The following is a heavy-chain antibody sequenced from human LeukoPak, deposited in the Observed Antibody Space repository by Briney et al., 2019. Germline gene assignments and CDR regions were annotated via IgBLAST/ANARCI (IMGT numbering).Heavy chain of an antibody. D-gene: IGHD3-3*01. CDR1: GYTFTSYY. V-gene: IGHV1-2*02. CDR2: INPNSGGT. Sequence: ASVKVSCKASGYTFTSYYMHWVRQAPGQGLEWMGWINPNSGGTNYAQKFQGRVTMTRDTSISTAYMELSRLRSDDTAVYYCATITIFGVGTTNWFDPWGQGTLVTVTS. CDR3: ATITIFGVGTTNWFDP. J-gene: IGHJ5*02.